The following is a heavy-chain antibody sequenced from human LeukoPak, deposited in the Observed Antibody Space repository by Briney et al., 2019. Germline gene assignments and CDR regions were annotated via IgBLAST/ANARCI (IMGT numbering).Heavy chain of an antibody. D-gene: IGHD1-26*01. CDR1: AFTSSDHS. CDR2: VAYDSSNT. Sequence: GGSLRLSCAASAFTSSDHSMHWVRQAPGKGLEWVSSVAYDSSNTYYADSVKGRFTISRDNSKNTLYLQLSSLRIEDTAVYYCARVGGGNYHPLDYWGQGTLVTVSS. V-gene: IGHV3-30*04. CDR3: ARVGGGNYHPLDY. J-gene: IGHJ4*02.